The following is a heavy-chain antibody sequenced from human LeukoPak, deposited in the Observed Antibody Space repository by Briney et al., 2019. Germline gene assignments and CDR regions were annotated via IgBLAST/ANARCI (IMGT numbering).Heavy chain of an antibody. Sequence: SETLSLTCTVSGGSISSYYWSWIRQPPGKGLEWIGYIYYSGGTNYNPSLKSRVTISVDTSKNQFSLKLSSVTAADTAVYYCARGSGWLTDHWGQGTLVTVSS. D-gene: IGHD6-19*01. CDR2: IYYSGGT. J-gene: IGHJ4*02. CDR3: ARGSGWLTDH. V-gene: IGHV4-59*01. CDR1: GGSISSYY.